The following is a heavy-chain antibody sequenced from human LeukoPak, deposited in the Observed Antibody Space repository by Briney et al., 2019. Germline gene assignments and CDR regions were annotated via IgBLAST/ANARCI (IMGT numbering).Heavy chain of an antibody. D-gene: IGHD6-13*01. J-gene: IGHJ6*02. CDR1: GGSISSSNW. CDR2: IYHSGST. CDR3: ARGQVERAAAAQDYYYYGMDV. V-gene: IGHV4-4*02. Sequence: PSGTLSLTCAVSGGSISSSNWWSWVRQPPGKGLEWIGEIYHSGSTNYNPSLKSRVIISVDTSKNQFSLKLSSVTAADTAVYYCARGQVERAAAAQDYYYYGMDVWGQGTTVTVSS.